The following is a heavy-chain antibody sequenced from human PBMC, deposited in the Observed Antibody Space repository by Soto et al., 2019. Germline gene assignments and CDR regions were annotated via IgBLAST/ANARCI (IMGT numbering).Heavy chain of an antibody. CDR1: GGSFSSGRYY. CDR2: IYYSGST. CDR3: AKIHSRGYHSRRANWFDH. Sequence: PXETLSLTLTVSGGSFSSGRYYGSWIRQPPGKGLEWIGYIYYSGSTNYNPSLKSRVTISVDTSKNQFSLKLSSVTAADTAVYYCAKIHSRGYHSRRANWFDHSGQGTLVTVSS. J-gene: IGHJ5*02. V-gene: IGHV4-61*01. D-gene: IGHD3-22*01.